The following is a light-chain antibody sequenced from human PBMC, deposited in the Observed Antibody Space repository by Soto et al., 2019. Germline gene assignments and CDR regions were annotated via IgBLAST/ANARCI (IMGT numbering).Light chain of an antibody. V-gene: IGKV1-27*01. CDR2: AAS. CDR3: QKYNSAPLT. J-gene: IGKJ3*01. CDR1: QGISNY. Sequence: DIQMTQSPSSLSASVGDRVTITCRASQGISNYLAWYQQKPGKVPKLLSYAASTLQTGRPSRFSGSGSGTAFTLTISSLQPEDVATYYCQKYNSAPLTFGPGTKVDIK.